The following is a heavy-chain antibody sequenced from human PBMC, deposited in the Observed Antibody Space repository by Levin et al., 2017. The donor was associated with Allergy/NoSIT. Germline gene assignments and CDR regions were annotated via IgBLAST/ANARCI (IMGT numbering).Heavy chain of an antibody. CDR3: AKDIGGGGSYSALEAYYFDS. D-gene: IGHD1-26*01. CDR1: GITFDDYA. Sequence: GGSLRLSCAASGITFDDYAMHWVRRAPGKGLEWVSGISWNSGSIGYADSVKGRFTISRDNAKNSLYLQMNSLRAEDTALYYCAKDIGGGGSYSALEAYYFDSWGQGTLVTVSS. CDR2: ISWNSGSI. V-gene: IGHV3-9*01. J-gene: IGHJ4*02.